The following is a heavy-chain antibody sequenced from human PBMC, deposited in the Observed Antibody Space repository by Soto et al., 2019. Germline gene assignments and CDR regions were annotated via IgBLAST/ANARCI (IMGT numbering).Heavy chain of an antibody. CDR3: ARGPSYRFIRFPFDY. Sequence: GESLKISCKGSGYSFTSYWIGWVRQMPGKGLEWMGIIYPGDSDTRYSPSFQGQVTISAHKSISTAYLQWSRLKASDTSMFYCARGPSYRFIRFPFDYWGQGTLVTVSS. D-gene: IGHD3-3*01. CDR1: GYSFTSYW. CDR2: IYPGDSDT. V-gene: IGHV5-51*01. J-gene: IGHJ4*02.